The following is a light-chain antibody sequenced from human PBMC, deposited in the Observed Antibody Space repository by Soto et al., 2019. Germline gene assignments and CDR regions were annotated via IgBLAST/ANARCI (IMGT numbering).Light chain of an antibody. J-gene: IGLJ3*02. CDR2: EVS. V-gene: IGLV2-8*01. Sequence: QSALTQPPSASGSPGQSVTISCIGTSSDVGGYNYVSWYQQHPGKAPKLMIYEVSKRPSGVPDRFSGSKSGNTASLTVSGLQAEDEDDYYCSSYAGSNNLVFGGGTKLTVL. CDR1: SSDVGGYNY. CDR3: SSYAGSNNLV.